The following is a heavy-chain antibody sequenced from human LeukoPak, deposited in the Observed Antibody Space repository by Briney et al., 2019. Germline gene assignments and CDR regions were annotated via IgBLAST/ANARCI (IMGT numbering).Heavy chain of an antibody. CDR2: ISSSSSYT. J-gene: IGHJ4*02. CDR3: ARSASDKYSSSDY. Sequence: GGSLRLSCAASGFTFSDYYMSWIRQAPGKGLEWVSYISSSSSYTNYADSVKGRSTISRDNAKNSLYLQMNSLRAEDTAVYYCARSASDKYSSSDYWGQGTLVTVSS. V-gene: IGHV3-11*06. CDR1: GFTFSDYY. D-gene: IGHD6-13*01.